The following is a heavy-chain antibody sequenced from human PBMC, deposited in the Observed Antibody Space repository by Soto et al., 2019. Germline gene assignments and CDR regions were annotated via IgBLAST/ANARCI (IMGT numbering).Heavy chain of an antibody. J-gene: IGHJ4*02. CDR2: IYYSGST. V-gene: IGHV4-39*01. Sequence: SETLSLTCTVSGGSISSSSYYWGWIRQPPGKGLEWIGSIYYSGSTYYNPSLKSRVTISVDTSKNQFSLKLSSVTAADTAVYYCARLPARAYYFDYWGQGTLVTV. CDR1: GGSISSSSYY. D-gene: IGHD6-6*01. CDR3: ARLPARAYYFDY.